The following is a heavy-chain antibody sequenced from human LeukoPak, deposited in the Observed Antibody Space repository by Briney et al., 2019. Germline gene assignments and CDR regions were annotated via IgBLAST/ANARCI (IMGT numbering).Heavy chain of an antibody. CDR3: ARALSRDDAFDI. J-gene: IGHJ3*02. CDR1: GFTFSSYS. Sequence: GGSLRLSCAASGFTFSSYSMNWVRQAPGKGLEWVSSISSDTTYIYYADSVKGRFTISRDNAKNSLYLQMNSLRAEDTAVYYCARALSRDDAFDIWGQGTMVTVSS. V-gene: IGHV3-21*01. CDR2: ISSDTTYI.